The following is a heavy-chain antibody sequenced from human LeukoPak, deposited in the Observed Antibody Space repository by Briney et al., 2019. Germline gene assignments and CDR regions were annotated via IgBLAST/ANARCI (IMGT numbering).Heavy chain of an antibody. J-gene: IGHJ4*02. D-gene: IGHD3-22*01. V-gene: IGHV1-46*01. CDR2: INPSGGGT. CDR3: ARGVVINTLEYNFDY. CDR1: GYTFTSYY. Sequence: ASVKVSCMASGYTFTSYYMHWVRQAPGQGLEWMGIINPSGGGTSYVQKFQGRVTMTRDTSTNTVYMELSSLRSEDTAVYYCARGVVINTLEYNFDYWGQGTLVTVSS.